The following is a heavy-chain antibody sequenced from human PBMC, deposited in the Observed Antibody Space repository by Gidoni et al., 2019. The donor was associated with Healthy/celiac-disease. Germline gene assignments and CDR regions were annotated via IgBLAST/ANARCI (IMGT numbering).Heavy chain of an antibody. Sequence: EVQLVESGGGLVKPGGSLRLSCAASGITFSIYSMNWVHQAPGKGLEWVSSISSSISYIYYADSVKGRFTISRDNAKNSLYLQMNSLRAEDTAVYYCAREMSPENYDFWSGYTTYYYGMDVWGQGTTVTVSS. D-gene: IGHD3-3*01. CDR3: AREMSPENYDFWSGYTTYYYGMDV. J-gene: IGHJ6*02. V-gene: IGHV3-21*01. CDR2: ISSSISYI. CDR1: GITFSIYS.